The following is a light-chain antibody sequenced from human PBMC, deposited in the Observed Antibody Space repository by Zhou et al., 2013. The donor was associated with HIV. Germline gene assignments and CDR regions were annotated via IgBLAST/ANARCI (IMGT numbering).Light chain of an antibody. CDR3: QQYGSSPLCS. CDR2: GAS. V-gene: IGKV3-20*01. CDR1: QSVSRSN. J-gene: IGKJ2*04. Sequence: EIVLTQSPGTLSLSPGETATLSCRASQSVSRSNLAWYQQKPGQTPRLLIYGASTRATGIPDRFSGSGSGTDFTLTISRLEPEDFAVYYCQQYGSSPLCSFGQGTKLEI.